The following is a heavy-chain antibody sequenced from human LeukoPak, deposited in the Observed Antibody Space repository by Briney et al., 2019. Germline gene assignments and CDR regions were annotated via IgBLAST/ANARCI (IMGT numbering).Heavy chain of an antibody. CDR2: INHSGST. CDR1: GGSFSGYY. V-gene: IGHV4-34*01. CDR3: ARVRYCSTNRCYDREFDY. J-gene: IGHJ4*02. Sequence: SETLSLTCAVYGGSFSGYYWSWIRQPPGKGLEWIGEINHSGSTNYNPSLKSRVTISVDTSKNQFSLKLNSVTAADTAVYYCARVRYCSTNRCYDREFDYWGQGALVTVSS. D-gene: IGHD2-2*01.